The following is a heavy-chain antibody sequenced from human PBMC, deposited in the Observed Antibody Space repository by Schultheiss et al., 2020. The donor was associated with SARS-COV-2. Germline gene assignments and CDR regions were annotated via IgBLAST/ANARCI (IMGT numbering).Heavy chain of an antibody. Sequence: GGSLRLSCAASGFTFSSYAMHWVRQAPGKGLEWVAVISYDGSNKYYADSVKGRFTISRDNSKNTLYLQMNSLRAEDTAVYYCAKEGDYWGQGTLVTVSS. J-gene: IGHJ4*02. CDR1: GFTFSSYA. V-gene: IGHV3-30-3*01. CDR3: AKEGDY. CDR2: ISYDGSNK.